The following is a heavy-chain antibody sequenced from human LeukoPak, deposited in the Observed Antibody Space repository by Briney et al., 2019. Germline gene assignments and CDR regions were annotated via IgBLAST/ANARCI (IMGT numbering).Heavy chain of an antibody. D-gene: IGHD6-19*01. J-gene: IGHJ3*02. V-gene: IGHV5-51*01. Sequence: GESLKISCKGSGYSFTSYWIGWVRQMPGKGLEWMGIIYPGDSDTRYSPSFQGQVTISADKSISTAYLQWSSLKASDTAMYYCARYIAEAGNDDAFDIWGQGTMVTVSS. CDR2: IYPGDSDT. CDR1: GYSFTSYW. CDR3: ARYIAEAGNDDAFDI.